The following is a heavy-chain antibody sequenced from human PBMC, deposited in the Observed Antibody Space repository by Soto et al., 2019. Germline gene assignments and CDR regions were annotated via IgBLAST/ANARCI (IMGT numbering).Heavy chain of an antibody. J-gene: IGHJ4*02. D-gene: IGHD4-17*01. CDR3: ARDLATVTPSPDFDY. V-gene: IGHV1-18*01. Sequence: QVQLVQSGAEAKKPGASVKVSCKASGYTFTSYGISWVRQAPGQGLEWMGWISAYNGNTNYAQKLQGRVTMTTDTSTSTAYMELRSLRSDDTAVYYCARDLATVTPSPDFDYWGQGTLVTVSS. CDR1: GYTFTSYG. CDR2: ISAYNGNT.